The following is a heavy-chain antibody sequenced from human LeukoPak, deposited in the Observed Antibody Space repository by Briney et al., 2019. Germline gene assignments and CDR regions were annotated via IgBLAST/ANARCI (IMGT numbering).Heavy chain of an antibody. V-gene: IGHV3-9*01. CDR1: GFTFDNYA. J-gene: IGHJ4*02. Sequence: GRSLRLSCAASGFTFDNYAMHWVRQVPGKGLEWVSGMSWNSISIGYADSVKGRFTISRDDAENSLFLQMNSLRPEDTALYYCARDRGYSGSYSDYWGQGTLVTVSS. CDR2: MSWNSISI. D-gene: IGHD1-26*01. CDR3: ARDRGYSGSYSDY.